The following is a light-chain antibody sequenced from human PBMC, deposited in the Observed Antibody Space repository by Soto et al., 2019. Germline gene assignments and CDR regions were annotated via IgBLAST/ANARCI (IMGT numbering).Light chain of an antibody. Sequence: DIQMTKSPSSLSASVGDRVTISCRASQGISNYLAWYPQKPGKVLKLLIYAASTLQSGVPCRFSGSGSETELTRTISSLQPEDVAAYYCQKYNGALRAFGSGTKGDIK. V-gene: IGKV1-27*01. J-gene: IGKJ3*01. CDR2: AAS. CDR3: QKYNGALRA. CDR1: QGISNY.